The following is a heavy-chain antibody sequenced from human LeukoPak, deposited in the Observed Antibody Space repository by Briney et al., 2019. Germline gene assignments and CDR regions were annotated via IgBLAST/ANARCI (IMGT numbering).Heavy chain of an antibody. CDR2: FTRGSST. D-gene: IGHD6-13*01. CDR1: GFTFSNHA. Sequence: PGGSLRLSCAVSGFTFSNHAMSWVRQAPGKGLEWVSTFTRGSSTYYADSVKGRFTVSRDISQNTLYLQVNSLRAEDTAVYYCAREYGNSWCYFDYWGQGTLVTVSS. CDR3: AREYGNSWCYFDY. J-gene: IGHJ4*02. V-gene: IGHV3-23*01.